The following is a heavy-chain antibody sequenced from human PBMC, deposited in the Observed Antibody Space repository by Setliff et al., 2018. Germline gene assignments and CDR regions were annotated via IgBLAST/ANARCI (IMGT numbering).Heavy chain of an antibody. D-gene: IGHD3-3*01. J-gene: IGHJ6*03. CDR1: GFRFSDLY. Sequence: PGGSLRLSCAASGFRFSDLYMSWVRQVPGKGLEWLSKISGAGTTVYYADSVRGRFTISRDNAKNSLYLQMNSLRAEDTALFYCARAVTIFGVVTPIYFYYMDVWGKGTTVTVSS. CDR3: ARAVTIFGVVTPIYFYYMDV. CDR2: ISGAGTTV. V-gene: IGHV3-11*04.